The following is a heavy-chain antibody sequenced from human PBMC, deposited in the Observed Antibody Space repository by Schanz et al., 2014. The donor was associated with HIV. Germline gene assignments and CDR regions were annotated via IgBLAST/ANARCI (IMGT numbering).Heavy chain of an antibody. J-gene: IGHJ6*02. CDR2: FNVMLSKI. CDR3: ASGRRSGIGWRMDV. Sequence: QVQLVQSGAEVQMPGSSVKVSCKASGGTFRSNAITWVRQAPGQGLEWIGHFNVMLSKINSAQKFQGRVSMTADPSTNTAYMEMRGLRFEDTAIYYCASGRRSGIGWRMDVWGQGTTVSVSS. D-gene: IGHD6-19*01. V-gene: IGHV1-69*01. CDR1: GGTFRSNA.